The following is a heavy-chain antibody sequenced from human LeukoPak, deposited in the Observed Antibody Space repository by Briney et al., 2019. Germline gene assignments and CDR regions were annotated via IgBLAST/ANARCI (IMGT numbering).Heavy chain of an antibody. CDR3: ARGARPNWNCVYYFDY. CDR2: INHSGST. V-gene: IGHV4-34*01. J-gene: IGHJ4*02. D-gene: IGHD1-7*01. CDR1: GGSFSGYY. Sequence: SETLSLTCAVYGGSFSGYYWSWIRQPPGKGLEWIGEINHSGSTNYNPSLKSRVTISVDTSKNQFSLKLSSVTAADTAVYYCARGARPNWNCVYYFDYWGQGTLVTVSS.